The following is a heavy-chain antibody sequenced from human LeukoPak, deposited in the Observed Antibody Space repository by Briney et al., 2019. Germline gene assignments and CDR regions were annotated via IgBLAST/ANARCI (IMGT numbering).Heavy chain of an antibody. V-gene: IGHV3-30*18. CDR2: LSYDGTNK. CDR1: GFTFSSFA. Sequence: PGGSLRLPCAASGFTFSSFAMHWVRQAPGKGLEWVAVLSYDGTNKYYADSVKGRFTISRDKSKNTLYLQMNSLRAEDTAIYYCAKEIDYGGNSFDYWGQGTLVTVSS. J-gene: IGHJ4*02. CDR3: AKEIDYGGNSFDY. D-gene: IGHD4-23*01.